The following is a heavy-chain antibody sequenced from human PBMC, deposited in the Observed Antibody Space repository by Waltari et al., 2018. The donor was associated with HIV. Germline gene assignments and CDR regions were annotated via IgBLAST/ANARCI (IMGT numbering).Heavy chain of an antibody. Sequence: QVVDSGGGLVQPGRSLKLSCATSGFDFYGFALSWVRQAPGRGLEWVGRIRSIHFVGTTNDAASVRGKFFISRDDSKGIAYLQMNSLKAQDTGIYDCSIDHVYLYLLDYWGQGTLVTVSS. J-gene: IGHJ4*02. CDR1: GFDFYGFA. CDR2: IRSIHFVGTT. V-gene: IGHV3-49*04. CDR3: SIDHVYLYLLDY.